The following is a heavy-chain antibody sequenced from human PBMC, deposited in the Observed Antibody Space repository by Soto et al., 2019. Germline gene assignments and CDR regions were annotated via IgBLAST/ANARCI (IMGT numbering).Heavy chain of an antibody. V-gene: IGHV4-59*01. Sequence: PSETLSLTCTVSGGSISSYYWSWIRQPPGKGLEWIGYIYYSGSTNYNPSLKSRVTISVDTSKNQFSLKLSSVTAADTAVYYCARGVDIVATWFVPWGQGTLVTVSS. CDR3: ARGVDIVATWFVP. J-gene: IGHJ5*02. CDR2: IYYSGST. D-gene: IGHD5-12*01. CDR1: GGSISSYY.